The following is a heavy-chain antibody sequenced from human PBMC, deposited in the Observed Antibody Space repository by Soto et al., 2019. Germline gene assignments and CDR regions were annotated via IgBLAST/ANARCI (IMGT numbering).Heavy chain of an antibody. Sequence: ASVKVSCKAPGYTFTSYDINWVRQATGQGLEWMGWMNPNSGNTGYAQKFQGRVTMTRNTSISTAYMELSSLRSEDTAVYYCARDAGSIASRDGYYYYYGMDVWGQGTTVTVSS. D-gene: IGHD2-21*01. CDR1: GYTFTSYD. J-gene: IGHJ6*02. V-gene: IGHV1-8*01. CDR3: ARDAGSIASRDGYYYYYGMDV. CDR2: MNPNSGNT.